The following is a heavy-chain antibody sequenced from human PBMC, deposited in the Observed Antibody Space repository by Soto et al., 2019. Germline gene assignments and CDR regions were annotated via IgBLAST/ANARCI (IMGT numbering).Heavy chain of an antibody. V-gene: IGHV3-33*01. J-gene: IGHJ4*02. CDR2: IWYDGSNK. D-gene: IGHD6-6*01. CDR3: ARGSSSSSYASFDY. Sequence: QVQLVESGGGVVQPGRSLRLSCAASGFTFSSYGMHWVRQAPGKGLGWVAVIWYDGSNKYYADSVKGRFTISRDNSKNTLYLQMNSLRAEDTAVYYCARGSSSSSYASFDYWGQGTLVTVSS. CDR1: GFTFSSYG.